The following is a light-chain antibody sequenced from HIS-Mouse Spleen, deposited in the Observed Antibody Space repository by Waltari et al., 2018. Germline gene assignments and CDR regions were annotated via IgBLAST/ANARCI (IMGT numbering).Light chain of an antibody. CDR3: AAWDDSLSGPV. CDR1: SSHIGSYV. Sequence: QSVLPQPPSASGTPGHSVTFSCSGSSSHIGSYVVYWYQQPPRTAPQLLIYWNNQRPSGVPDRCSGSKSGTSASLATIGLRYEEEADDYCAAWDDSLSGPVFGGGTKLTVL. V-gene: IGLV1-47*01. CDR2: WNN. J-gene: IGLJ3*02.